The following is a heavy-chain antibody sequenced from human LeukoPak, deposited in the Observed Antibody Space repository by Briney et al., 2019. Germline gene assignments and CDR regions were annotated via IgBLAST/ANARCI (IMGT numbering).Heavy chain of an antibody. D-gene: IGHD5/OR15-5a*01. CDR2: IYHSGST. J-gene: IGHJ3*02. CDR1: GDSIKNGAYT. Sequence: SETLSLTCAVSGDSIKNGAYTWSWIRQPPGKGLEWIGDIYHSGSTNYNPSLKSRVTLSVDMSKNQFSLNLSSVTAADTAVYWCARQRTVSTTRGFDIWGQGTMVTVSS. CDR3: ARQRTVSTTRGFDI. V-gene: IGHV4-30-2*01.